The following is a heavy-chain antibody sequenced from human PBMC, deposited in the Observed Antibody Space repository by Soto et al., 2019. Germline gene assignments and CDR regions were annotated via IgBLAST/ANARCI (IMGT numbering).Heavy chain of an antibody. J-gene: IGHJ6*03. CDR1: GFTFAGYA. CDR2: ISGSGGSS. Sequence: EVQLLESGGGLVQAGGSLRLSCAASGFTFAGYAMSWVRQAPGKGLEWVSGISGSGGSSYYADSVKGRFTISRDTSKSTLFLQMNSLRAEDTAVYYCAKAPGFWGGADYSYYYMDVWGKGTTVTVSS. CDR3: AKAPGFWGGADYSYYYMDV. D-gene: IGHD3-16*01. V-gene: IGHV3-23*01.